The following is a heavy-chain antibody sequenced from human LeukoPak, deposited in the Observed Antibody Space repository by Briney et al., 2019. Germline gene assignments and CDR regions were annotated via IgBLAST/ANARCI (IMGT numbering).Heavy chain of an antibody. J-gene: IGHJ4*02. D-gene: IGHD4-11*01. Sequence: SGTLSLTCAVSGGSIISSNWWSWVHQPPGKGLEWIGSIYYSGSTYYNPSLKSRVTISVDTSKNQFSLKLSSVTAADTAVYYCARQSTVTTLFDYWGQGTLVTVSS. CDR2: IYYSGST. V-gene: IGHV4-4*02. CDR1: GGSIISSNW. CDR3: ARQSTVTTLFDY.